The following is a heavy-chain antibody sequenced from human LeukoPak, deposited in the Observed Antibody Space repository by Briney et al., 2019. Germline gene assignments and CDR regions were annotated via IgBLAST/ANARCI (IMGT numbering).Heavy chain of an antibody. V-gene: IGHV1-8*01. J-gene: IGHJ5*02. Sequence: GASVKVSCKTSGYTFTDFDINWVRQATGQGLEWMGWMNPRSGNTGFAQKFQGRVTLTGDTSMRTAYMELSSLRSDDTAMYYCARAERIAARSGYNWFDPWGQGTLVTVSS. CDR1: GYTFTDFD. CDR3: ARAERIAARSGYNWFDP. CDR2: MNPRSGNT. D-gene: IGHD6-6*01.